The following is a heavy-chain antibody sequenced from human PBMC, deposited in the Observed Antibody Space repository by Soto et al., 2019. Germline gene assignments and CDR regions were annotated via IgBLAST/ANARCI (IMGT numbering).Heavy chain of an antibody. J-gene: IGHJ6*02. CDR3: ARETIGITISHYYYGMDV. CDR2: IIPIFGTA. Sequence: ASVKVSCKASGGTFSSYAISWVRQAPGQGLEWMGGIIPIFGTANYAQKFQGRVTITADESTSTAYMELSSLRSEDTAVYYCARETIGITISHYYYGMDVWGQGTTVTV. CDR1: GGTFSSYA. V-gene: IGHV1-69*13. D-gene: IGHD3-3*01.